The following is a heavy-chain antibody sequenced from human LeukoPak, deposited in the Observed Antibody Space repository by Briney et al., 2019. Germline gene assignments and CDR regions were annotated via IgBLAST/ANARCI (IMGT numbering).Heavy chain of an antibody. CDR2: ISSSSSYI. V-gene: IGHV3-21*01. J-gene: IGHJ4*02. CDR1: GFTFSSYS. Sequence: GGSLRLSCAASGFTFSSYSMNWVRQAPGKGLEWVSSISSSSSYIYYADSVKGRFTISRDNAKNSLYLQMNSLRAEDTAAYYCARDSYGSGVVDYWGQGTLVTVSS. CDR3: ARDSYGSGVVDY. D-gene: IGHD3-10*01.